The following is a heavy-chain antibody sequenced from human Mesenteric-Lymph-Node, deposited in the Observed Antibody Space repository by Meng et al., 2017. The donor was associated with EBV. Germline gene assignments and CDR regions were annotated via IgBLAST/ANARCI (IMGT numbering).Heavy chain of an antibody. V-gene: IGHV4-39*01. Sequence: QVLLQQSGPGLVQPSATLSLTFSVSGGSFASTSYYWVWIRQPPGKGLEWIGSISYSGSTYYNPSLKSRVTISVDTPKNQFSLKLRSVTAKDTAVYYCARADYYDTSGNLDFWGQGTLVTV. CDR2: ISYSGST. CDR3: ARADYYDTSGNLDF. J-gene: IGHJ4*02. CDR1: GGSFASTSYY. D-gene: IGHD3-22*01.